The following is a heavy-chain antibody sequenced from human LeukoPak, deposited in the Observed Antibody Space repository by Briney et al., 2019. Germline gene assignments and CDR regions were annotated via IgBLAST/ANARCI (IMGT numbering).Heavy chain of an antibody. CDR2: IYSGGST. CDR3: AQGDGYNYFNY. V-gene: IGHV3-53*01. CDR1: GFTVSSSY. D-gene: IGHD5-24*01. Sequence: PGGSLRLSCAASGFTVSSSYMSWVRQAPGKGLEWVSVIYSGGSTYYADSVKGRFTISRDNCKNTVYLQMNSLRAEDTAVYYCAQGDGYNYFNYWGQGTLVTVSS. J-gene: IGHJ4*02.